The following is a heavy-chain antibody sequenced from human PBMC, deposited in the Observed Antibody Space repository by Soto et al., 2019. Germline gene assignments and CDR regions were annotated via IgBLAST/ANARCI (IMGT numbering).Heavy chain of an antibody. D-gene: IGHD1-1*01. J-gene: IGHJ5*02. CDR1: GYTFTGYY. CDR2: INPNSGGT. Sequence: GASVKVSCKASGYTFTGYYMHWVRQAPGQGLEWMGWINPNSGGTNYAQKFQGWVTMTRDTSISTAYMELSRLRSDDTAVYYCARAPQAGPPNERPYNWFDPWGQGTLVTVSS. V-gene: IGHV1-2*04. CDR3: ARAPQAGPPNERPYNWFDP.